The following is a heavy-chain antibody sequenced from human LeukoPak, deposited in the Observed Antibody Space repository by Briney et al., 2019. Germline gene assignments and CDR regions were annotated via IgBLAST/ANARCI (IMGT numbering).Heavy chain of an antibody. J-gene: IGHJ4*02. Sequence: PWETLSLTCTVSGGSISSYYWGWIRQPPGKGLEWIGSIYYSGSTYYNPSLKSRVTISVDTSKNQFSLKLSSVTAADTAVYYCARLHCSGGSCYSGHYYFDYWGQGTLVTVSS. CDR2: IYYSGST. D-gene: IGHD2-15*01. CDR1: GGSISSYY. V-gene: IGHV4-39*01. CDR3: ARLHCSGGSCYSGHYYFDY.